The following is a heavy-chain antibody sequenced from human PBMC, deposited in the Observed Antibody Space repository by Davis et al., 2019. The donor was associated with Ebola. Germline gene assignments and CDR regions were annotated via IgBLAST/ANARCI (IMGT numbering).Heavy chain of an antibody. Sequence: SVKVSCKASGGTFSSYAISWVRQAPGQGLEWMGGIIPIFGTANYAQKFQGRVTITADESTSTAYMELSSLRSEDTAVYYCARDIVVVTAIREYYFDYWGQGTLVTVSS. CDR2: IIPIFGTA. CDR3: ARDIVVVTAIREYYFDY. CDR1: GGTFSSYA. D-gene: IGHD2-21*02. J-gene: IGHJ4*02. V-gene: IGHV1-69*13.